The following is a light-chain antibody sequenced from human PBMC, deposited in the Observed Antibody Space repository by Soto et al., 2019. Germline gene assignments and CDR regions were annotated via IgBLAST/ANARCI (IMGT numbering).Light chain of an antibody. CDR2: GAS. CDR1: QSVSSSY. V-gene: IGKV3-20*01. J-gene: IGKJ1*01. CDR3: QHYGCSLWT. Sequence: EIVLTQSPGTLSLSPGERATLSCRASQSVSSSYLAWYQQKPGQAPRLLIYGASSRATGIPDRFSGSGSGTDFTLIISRMEAVDFAVYYCQHYGCSLWTFGQGTKVETK.